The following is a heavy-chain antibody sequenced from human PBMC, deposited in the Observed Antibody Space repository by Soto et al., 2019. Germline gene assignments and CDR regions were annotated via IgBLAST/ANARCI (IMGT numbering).Heavy chain of an antibody. CDR3: ARAPRGFGLDP. CDR2: INPNSGGT. CDR1: GYTFTRYY. Sequence: GASVKGSRQASGYTFTRYYMHWVLQAPGQGLEWMGWINPNSGGTNYAQKFQGRVTMTRDTSISTAYMELSRLRSDDTAVYYCARAPRGFGLDPWGQGTLVTVSS. J-gene: IGHJ5*02. V-gene: IGHV1-2*02. D-gene: IGHD3-10*01.